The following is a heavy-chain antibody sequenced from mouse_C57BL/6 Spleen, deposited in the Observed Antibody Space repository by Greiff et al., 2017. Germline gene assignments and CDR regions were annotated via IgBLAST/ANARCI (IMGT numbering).Heavy chain of an antibody. CDR3: ARRRTTEYYFDD. V-gene: IGHV1-69*01. CDR2: IDPSDGYT. J-gene: IGHJ2*01. Sequence: QVQLQQSGAELVMPGASVKLSCKASGYTFTSYWMHWVKQRPGQGLEWIGEIDPSDGYTNYNQKFKGKSTLTVDKPSSTAYMQLSSLTSEDSAVYYCARRRTTEYYFDDWGQGTTLTVSS. CDR1: GYTFTSYW. D-gene: IGHD1-1*01.